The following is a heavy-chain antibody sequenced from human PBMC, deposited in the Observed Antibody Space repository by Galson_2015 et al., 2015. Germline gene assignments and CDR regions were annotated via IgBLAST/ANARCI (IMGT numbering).Heavy chain of an antibody. CDR1: GGSFSGYY. D-gene: IGHD2-8*01. Sequence: ETLSLTCAVYGGSFSGYYWSWIRQPPGKGLEWIGEINHSGSTNYNPSLKSRVTISVDTSKNQFSLKLSSVTAADTAVYYCARGDLLYPFDYWGQGTLVTVSS. CDR2: INHSGST. J-gene: IGHJ4*02. CDR3: ARGDLLYPFDY. V-gene: IGHV4-34*01.